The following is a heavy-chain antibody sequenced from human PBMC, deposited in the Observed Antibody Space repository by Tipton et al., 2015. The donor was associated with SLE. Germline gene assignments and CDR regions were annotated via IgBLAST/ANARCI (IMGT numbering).Heavy chain of an antibody. V-gene: IGHV3-66*01. J-gene: IGHJ6*02. D-gene: IGHD2-21*01. Sequence: LSLTCTVSGGSISSSSYYMSWVRQAPGKGLEWASVIYSGGSTYYADSVKGRFTISRDNSKNTLYLQMNSLRAEDTAVYYCARAYCGGDCYSHYYYYYGMDVWGQGTTVTVSS. CDR1: GGSISSSSYY. CDR3: ARAYCGGDCYSHYYYYYGMDV. CDR2: IYSGGST.